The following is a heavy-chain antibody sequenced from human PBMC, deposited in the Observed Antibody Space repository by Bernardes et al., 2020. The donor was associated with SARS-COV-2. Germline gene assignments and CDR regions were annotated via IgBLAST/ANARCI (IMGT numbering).Heavy chain of an antibody. CDR2: IIPIFGTA. J-gene: IGHJ6*02. CDR3: ARGWADTAMVRYYYYGMDV. CDR1: GGTFSSYA. Sequence: SVKVSCKASGGTFSSYAISWVRQAPGQGLEWMGRIIPIFGTANYAQKFQGRVTITADESTSTAYMELSSLRSEDTAVYYCARGWADTAMVRYYYYGMDVWGQGTTVTVSS. V-gene: IGHV1-69*13. D-gene: IGHD5-18*01.